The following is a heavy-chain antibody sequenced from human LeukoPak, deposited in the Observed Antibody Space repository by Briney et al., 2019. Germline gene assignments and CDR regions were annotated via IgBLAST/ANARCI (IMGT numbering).Heavy chain of an antibody. CDR2: VYSSGST. Sequence: SETLSLTCTVSGDSINNFYWSWIRQPAGKGLEWIGRVYSSGSTDYNPSLKSRVTISVDTSKNQFSLRLSSVTAADTAVYYCARVTGYVMEDYFDYWGQGTLVTVSS. D-gene: IGHD6-13*01. V-gene: IGHV4-4*07. CDR3: ARVTGYVMEDYFDY. CDR1: GDSINNFY. J-gene: IGHJ4*02.